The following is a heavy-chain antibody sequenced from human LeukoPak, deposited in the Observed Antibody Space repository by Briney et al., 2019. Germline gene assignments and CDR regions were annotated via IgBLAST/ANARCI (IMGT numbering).Heavy chain of an antibody. V-gene: IGHV3-30*02. Sequence: GGSLRLSCAASGFTFSSHGMHWVRQAPGKGLEWVAFIRYDGSNKNYADSVKGRFTISRDNAKNTVYLQMNSLRPEDTAVYYCARDRFYIPDVWGKGTTVTVSS. CDR3: ARDRFYIPDV. D-gene: IGHD3-10*01. CDR2: IRYDGSNK. J-gene: IGHJ6*04. CDR1: GFTFSSHG.